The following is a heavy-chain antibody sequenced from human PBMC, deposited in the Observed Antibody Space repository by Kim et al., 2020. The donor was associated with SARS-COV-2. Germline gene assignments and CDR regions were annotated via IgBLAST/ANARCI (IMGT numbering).Heavy chain of an antibody. CDR1: GVTFSAAW. CDR3: TTGRYCGSTVCHWGSYNWFDP. Sequence: GGSLRLSCAASGVTFSAAWMSWVRQVPGKGLEWVGRIKSKVDGGATEFAAPVKGRFTISRDDPKSTLYLQMNSLKTEDTAVYYCTTGRYCGSTVCHWGSYNWFDPWGQGTLVTVSS. D-gene: IGHD2-2*01. J-gene: IGHJ5*02. V-gene: IGHV3-15*01. CDR2: IKSKVDGGAT.